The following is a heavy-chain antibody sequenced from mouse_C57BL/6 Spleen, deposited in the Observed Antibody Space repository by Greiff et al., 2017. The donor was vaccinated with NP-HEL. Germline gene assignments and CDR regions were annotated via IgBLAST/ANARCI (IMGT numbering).Heavy chain of an antibody. CDR3: ARSNWDLYYAMDY. CDR2: IYPGDGDT. V-gene: IGHV1-80*01. Sequence: VQLQQSGAELVKPGASVKISCKASGYAFSSYWMNWVKQRPGKGLEWIGQIYPGDGDTNYNGKFQGKATLNADKSSSTADMQLSSLTSEDDAVYYCARSNWDLYYAMDYWGKGTSVTVSS. CDR1: GYAFSSYW. D-gene: IGHD4-1*01. J-gene: IGHJ4*01.